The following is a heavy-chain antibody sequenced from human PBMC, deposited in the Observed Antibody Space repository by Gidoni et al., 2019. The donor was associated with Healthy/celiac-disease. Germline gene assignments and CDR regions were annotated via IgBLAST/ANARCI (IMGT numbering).Heavy chain of an antibody. J-gene: IGHJ3*02. Sequence: QVQLVESGGGVVQPGRSLRLSCAASGFPFSSYAMHWVRQAPGKGLEWVAVISYDGSNKYYADSVKGRFTISRDNSKNTLYLQMNSLRAEDTAVYYCAREGYDNDAFDIWGQGTMVTVSS. CDR2: ISYDGSNK. D-gene: IGHD3-22*01. V-gene: IGHV3-30-3*01. CDR3: AREGYDNDAFDI. CDR1: GFPFSSYA.